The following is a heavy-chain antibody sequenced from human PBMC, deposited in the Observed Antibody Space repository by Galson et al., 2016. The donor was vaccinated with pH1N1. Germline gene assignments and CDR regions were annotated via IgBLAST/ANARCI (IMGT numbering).Heavy chain of an antibody. D-gene: IGHD2-21*02. Sequence: SCKASGGTFSSLGISWVRQAPGQGLEWMGGIIGMFAKTNYAQKFQGRVTITADELTSTAYMDLSSLTSEDTAVYYCARSPGYMVTALDNWGHGTLVTVSS. CDR3: ARSPGYMVTALDN. V-gene: IGHV1-69*01. CDR1: GGTFSSLG. J-gene: IGHJ4*01. CDR2: IIGMFAKT.